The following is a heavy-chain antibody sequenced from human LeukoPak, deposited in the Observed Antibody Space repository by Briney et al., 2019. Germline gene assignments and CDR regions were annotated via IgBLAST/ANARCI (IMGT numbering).Heavy chain of an antibody. CDR1: GGSFSGYY. CDR2: IYYSGST. D-gene: IGHD6-13*01. Sequence: SETLSLTCAVYGGSFSGYYWSWIRQPPGKGLEWIGYIYYSGSTNYNPSLKSRVTISVDTSKNQFSLKLSSVTAADTAVYYCARGIAAAGLFDPWGQGTLVTVSS. J-gene: IGHJ5*02. CDR3: ARGIAAAGLFDP. V-gene: IGHV4-59*01.